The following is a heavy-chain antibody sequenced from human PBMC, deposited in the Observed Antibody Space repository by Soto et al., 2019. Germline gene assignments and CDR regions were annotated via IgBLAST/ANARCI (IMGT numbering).Heavy chain of an antibody. J-gene: IGHJ5*02. D-gene: IGHD2-15*01. V-gene: IGHV4-61*01. CDR1: GGSVSSGSYY. Sequence: SETLSLTCTVSGGSVSSGSYYWSWIRQPPGKGLEWIGYIYYSGSTNYNPSLKSRATISVDTSKNQFSLKLSSVTAADTAVYYCVRDSVEMAKDLFDPWGQGTLVTVSS. CDR2: IYYSGST. CDR3: VRDSVEMAKDLFDP.